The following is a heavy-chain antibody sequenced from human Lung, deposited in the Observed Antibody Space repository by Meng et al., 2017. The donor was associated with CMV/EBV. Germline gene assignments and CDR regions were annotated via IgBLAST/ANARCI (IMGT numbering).Heavy chain of an antibody. CDR2: INHSGST. CDR1: GGAFSGYY. D-gene: IGHD2-21*02. J-gene: IGHJ4*02. Sequence: QVQLQQLGAGLLKPSETLSLTCAVYGGAFSGYYWSWIRQPPGKGLEWIGEINHSGSTNYNPSLKSRVTISVDTSKNQFSLKLSSVTAADTAVYYCAAIAYCGGDCYSHGADYFDYWGQGTLVTVSS. V-gene: IGHV4-34*01. CDR3: AAIAYCGGDCYSHGADYFDY.